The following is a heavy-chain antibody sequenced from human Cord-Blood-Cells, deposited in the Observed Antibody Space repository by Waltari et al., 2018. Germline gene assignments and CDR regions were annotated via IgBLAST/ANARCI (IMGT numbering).Heavy chain of an antibody. CDR1: GFTVSSNY. J-gene: IGHJ4*02. Sequence: EVQLVESGGGLVQPGGSLRLSCAASGFTVSSNYMSWVRQAPGKGLEWVSVIYSGGSRTYADSVKGRFTISRDNSKNTLYLQMNSLRAEDTAVYYCARDGEQQLAFDYWGQGTLVTVSS. V-gene: IGHV3-66*01. CDR3: ARDGEQQLAFDY. CDR2: IYSGGSR. D-gene: IGHD6-13*01.